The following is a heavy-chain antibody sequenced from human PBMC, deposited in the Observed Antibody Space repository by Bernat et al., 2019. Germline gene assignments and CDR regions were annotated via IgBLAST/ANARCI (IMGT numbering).Heavy chain of an antibody. J-gene: IGHJ6*03. V-gene: IGHV3-15*01. D-gene: IGHD3-3*01. CDR3: TTDGLRLLYSNYYYYYMDV. CDR2: IKSKTDGGTT. CDR1: GFTFSNAW. Sequence: EVKLVESGGGLVKPGGSLRLSCAASGFTFSNAWMSWVRQAPGKGLEWVGRIKSKTDGGTTDYAAPVKGRFTISRDDSKNTLYLQMNSLKTEDTAVYYCTTDGLRLLYSNYYYYYMDVWGKGTTVTVSS.